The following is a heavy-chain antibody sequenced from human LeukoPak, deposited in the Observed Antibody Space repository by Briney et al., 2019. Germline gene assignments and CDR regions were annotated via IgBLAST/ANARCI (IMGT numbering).Heavy chain of an antibody. CDR1: GGSISSNNYY. CDR3: ATWETAKTGFAS. CDR2: MYCSGSS. D-gene: IGHD5-18*01. J-gene: IGHJ4*02. Sequence: SETLSLTCTVSGGSISSNNYYWGWIRQPPGKGVQWIGSMYCSGSSYYNPSLKSRVTISVETSKNQFSLKLSSVTAADTAVYYCATWETAKTGFASWGQGTPVTVSP. V-gene: IGHV4-39*01.